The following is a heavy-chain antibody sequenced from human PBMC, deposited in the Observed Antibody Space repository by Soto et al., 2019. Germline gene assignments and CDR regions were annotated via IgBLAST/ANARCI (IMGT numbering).Heavy chain of an antibody. V-gene: IGHV3-30*18. CDR2: ISYDGSNK. Sequence: QVQLVESGGGVVQPGRSLRLSCAASGFTFSSYGMHWVRQAPGKGLEWVAVISYDGSNKYYADSVKGRFTISRDNSKNTLYLQMNSLRAEDTAVYYCAKDLGYSSGWYLPYFDYWGQGTLVTVSS. D-gene: IGHD6-19*01. J-gene: IGHJ4*02. CDR1: GFTFSSYG. CDR3: AKDLGYSSGWYLPYFDY.